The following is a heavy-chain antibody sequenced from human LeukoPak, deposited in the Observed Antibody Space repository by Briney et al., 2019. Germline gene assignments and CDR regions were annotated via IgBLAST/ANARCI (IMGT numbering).Heavy chain of an antibody. CDR2: INPSGGST. D-gene: IGHD5-12*01. J-gene: IGHJ4*02. V-gene: IGHV1-46*01. CDR3: ARDGPYSGYDFDY. CDR1: GYSFTSYC. Sequence: GASVMVSCKASGYSFTSYCMDWVRQAPGQGLEWMGMINPSGGSTSYAQKFQGRVTMTRDTSTSTVYMELSSLRSEDTAVYYCARDGPYSGYDFDYWGQGTLVTVSS.